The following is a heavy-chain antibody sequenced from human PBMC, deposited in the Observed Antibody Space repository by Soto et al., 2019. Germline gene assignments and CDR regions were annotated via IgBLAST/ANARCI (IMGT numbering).Heavy chain of an antibody. CDR1: GSTVSGHW. J-gene: IGHJ6*02. CDR2: ISPDGSVT. V-gene: IGHV3-74*01. Sequence: EVQLVESGGGSVQPGGSLRLSCAASGSTVSGHWMHWVRQEPGKGLVWVSLISPDGSVTTYADSVKGRFTISRDNAKNTLTLQMNNLRAEDTVVYCGARGIDYGMDVWGQGTGVTVSS. CDR3: ARGIDYGMDV.